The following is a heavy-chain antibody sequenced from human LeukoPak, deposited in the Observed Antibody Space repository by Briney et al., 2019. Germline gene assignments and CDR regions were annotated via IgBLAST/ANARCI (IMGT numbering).Heavy chain of an antibody. CDR2: INHSGST. J-gene: IGHJ3*02. D-gene: IGHD4-17*01. V-gene: IGHV4-34*01. Sequence: SETLSLTCAVYGGSFSGYYWSWIRQPPGKGLEWIGEINHSGSTNYNPSLKSRVTISVDTSKNQFSLKLGSVTAADTAVYYCARAPYGDYDSAFDIWGQGTMVTVSS. CDR1: GGSFSGYY. CDR3: ARAPYGDYDSAFDI.